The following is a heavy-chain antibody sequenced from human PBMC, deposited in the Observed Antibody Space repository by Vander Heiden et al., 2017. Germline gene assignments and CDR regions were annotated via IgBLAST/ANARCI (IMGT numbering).Heavy chain of an antibody. D-gene: IGHD3-10*01. CDR3: ASNVDSGAFDI. Sequence: VQLVEPGGHVVQPGRSLRLPCPASGFTFSSYGMHWVRQAPGKGLEWVAVISYDGSNNYYADSVKGRFTISRDNSKNTLYLQMNSLRAEDTAVYYCASNVDSGAFDIWGQGTMVTVSS. CDR1: GFTFSSYG. V-gene: IGHV3-30*03. CDR2: ISYDGSNN. J-gene: IGHJ3*02.